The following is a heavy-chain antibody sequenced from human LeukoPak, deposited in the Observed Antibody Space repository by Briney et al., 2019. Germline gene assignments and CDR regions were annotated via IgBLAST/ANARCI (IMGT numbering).Heavy chain of an antibody. J-gene: IGHJ5*02. Sequence: PSETLSLTCAVSGGSFSGYYWSWIRQPPGKGLEWTGEINHSGSTTYNPSHKGPVTISVDTSKNQSSLKLSSVTAADTAVYYCARGRSYYGSGSYQNWFDPWGQGTLVTVSS. V-gene: IGHV4-34*01. CDR3: ARGRSYYGSGSYQNWFDP. D-gene: IGHD3-10*01. CDR1: GGSFSGYY. CDR2: INHSGST.